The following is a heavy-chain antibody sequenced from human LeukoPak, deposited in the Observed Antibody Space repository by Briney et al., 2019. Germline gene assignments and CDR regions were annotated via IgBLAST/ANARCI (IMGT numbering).Heavy chain of an antibody. CDR1: GGSISSGGYY. Sequence: SETLSLTCTVSGGSISSGGYYWSWIRQHPGKGLEWIGYIYCSGSTYYNPSLKSRVTISVNTTKNQFPLKLSSVTAAGTAVYYCAREARYESSAYYQYYFDYWGQGNLVNGSS. V-gene: IGHV4-31*03. D-gene: IGHD3-22*01. CDR3: AREARYESSAYYQYYFDY. CDR2: IYCSGST. J-gene: IGHJ4*02.